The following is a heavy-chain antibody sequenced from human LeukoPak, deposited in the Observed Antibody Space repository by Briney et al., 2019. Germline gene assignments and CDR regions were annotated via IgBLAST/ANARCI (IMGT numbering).Heavy chain of an antibody. CDR2: INPSGGST. D-gene: IGHD2-8*01. Sequence: ASVKVSCKAAGYTFTIYYMHWVRQAPGQGLEWMGIINPSGGSTSYAQKFQGRVTMTRDTATSTVYMELSSLRSEDTAVYYCARDWFGVDAFDIWGQGTMVTVSS. CDR3: ARDWFGVDAFDI. J-gene: IGHJ3*02. V-gene: IGHV1-46*01. CDR1: GYTFTIYY.